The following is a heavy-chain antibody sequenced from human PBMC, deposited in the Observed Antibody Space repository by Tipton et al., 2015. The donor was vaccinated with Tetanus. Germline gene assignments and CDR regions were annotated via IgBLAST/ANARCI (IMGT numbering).Heavy chain of an antibody. V-gene: IGHV4-59*01. J-gene: IGHJ4*02. CDR3: ARATNFLGRHFDY. CDR1: GGSISPFY. D-gene: IGHD3-16*01. Sequence: TLSLTCTVSGGSISPFYWNWIRQSPGKGLELIGYIYYSGNTNYNPSLKSRVTMSVDTSKNQFSLKLNSVTAADTAVYYCARATNFLGRHFDYWGKGTLVTVSS. CDR2: IYYSGNT.